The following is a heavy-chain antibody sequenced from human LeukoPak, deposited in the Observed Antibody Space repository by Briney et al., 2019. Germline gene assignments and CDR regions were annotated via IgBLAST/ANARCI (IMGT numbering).Heavy chain of an antibody. CDR1: GFTFSNYG. V-gene: IGHV3-23*01. CDR3: AKGVGEVFFDY. CDR2: ISESGGST. Sequence: GGSLRLSCAASGFTFSNYGMHWVRQAPGKGLEWVSDISESGGSTYYADSVKGRFTISRDNSKNTLYLQMNSLRAEDTAVYYCAKGVGEVFFDYWGQGTPVTVSS. J-gene: IGHJ4*02. D-gene: IGHD2-21*01.